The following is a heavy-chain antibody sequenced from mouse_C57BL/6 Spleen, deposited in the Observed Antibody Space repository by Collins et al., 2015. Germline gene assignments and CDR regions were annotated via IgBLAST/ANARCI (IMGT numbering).Heavy chain of an antibody. CDR1: TFTTYP. V-gene: IGHV1-47*01. CDR3: ARGSNWDDYFDY. Sequence: TFTTYPIEWMKQSPGKSLEWIGGFHPYDDDTKYNEKFKGKATLTVDKSSNTVSLELSRLTSDDSAVYYCARGSNWDDYFDYWGQGTSLTVSS. J-gene: IGHJ2*02. D-gene: IGHD4-1*01. CDR2: FHPYDDDT.